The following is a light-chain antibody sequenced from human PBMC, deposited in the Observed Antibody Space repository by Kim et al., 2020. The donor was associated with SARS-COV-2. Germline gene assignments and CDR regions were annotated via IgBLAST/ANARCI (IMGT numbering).Light chain of an antibody. V-gene: IGKV1-5*03. Sequence: DIQMTQSPSTLSASVGDRVTITCRASQSVSSWLAWYQQKPGKAPKLLIYKASTLEGGVPSRFSGRGSGTEYTLTINTLQPDDCATYSCQQYDSHPYTFGQGTKLEI. J-gene: IGKJ2*01. CDR2: KAS. CDR3: QQYDSHPYT. CDR1: QSVSSW.